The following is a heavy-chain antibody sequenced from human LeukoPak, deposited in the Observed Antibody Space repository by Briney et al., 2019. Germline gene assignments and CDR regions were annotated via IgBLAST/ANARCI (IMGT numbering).Heavy chain of an antibody. Sequence: SVKVSCKASGGTFSSYAISWVRQAPGQGLEWMGRIIPILGIANYAQKFQGRVTITADKSTSTAYMELSSLRSEDRAVYYCASTDEDIVATASFDYWGQGTLVTVSS. CDR3: ASTDEDIVATASFDY. CDR1: GGTFSSYA. CDR2: IIPILGIA. V-gene: IGHV1-69*04. J-gene: IGHJ4*02. D-gene: IGHD5-12*01.